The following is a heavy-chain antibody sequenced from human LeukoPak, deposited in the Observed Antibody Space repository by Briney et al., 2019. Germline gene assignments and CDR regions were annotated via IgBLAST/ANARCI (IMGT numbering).Heavy chain of an antibody. V-gene: IGHV4-34*01. CDR1: GGSFSGYY. J-gene: IGHJ3*02. Sequence: SETLSLTCAVYGGSFSGYYWSWIRQPPGKGLEWIGEINNSGSTNYNPSLKSRVTISVDTSKNQFSLKLSSVTAADTAVYYCARPLQESSGYYYTPHDAFDIWGQGTMVTVSS. CDR3: ARPLQESSGYYYTPHDAFDI. CDR2: INNSGST. D-gene: IGHD3-22*01.